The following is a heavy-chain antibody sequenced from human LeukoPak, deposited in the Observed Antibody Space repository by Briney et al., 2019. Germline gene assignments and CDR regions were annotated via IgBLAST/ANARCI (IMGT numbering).Heavy chain of an antibody. Sequence: GSLRLSCAASGFSFSHYAICWVRQAPGKGLEWVSVIYSGGSTYYADSVMGRCTISRDNSKNTLYLQMNSLRAEDTAVYYCARGLRHGAVAGTYFDYWGQGTLVTVSS. V-gene: IGHV3-53*01. CDR2: IYSGGST. D-gene: IGHD6-19*01. CDR3: ARGLRHGAVAGTYFDY. CDR1: GFSFSHYA. J-gene: IGHJ4*02.